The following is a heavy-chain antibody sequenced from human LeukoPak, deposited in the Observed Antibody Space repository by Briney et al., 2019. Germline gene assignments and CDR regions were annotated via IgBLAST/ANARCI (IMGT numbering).Heavy chain of an antibody. CDR2: INDSGST. CDR3: ARAVVLYYFDY. D-gene: IGHD3-22*01. Sequence: ATLSLTCPVSGGSVNSGSHYWSWIRQPPGKRLEWIGYINDSGSTSYNPSLKSRVTISVDTSQNQFSLKLTSVTAADTAVYYCARAVVLYYFDYWGQGTLVTVSS. CDR1: GGSVNSGSHY. V-gene: IGHV4-61*01. J-gene: IGHJ4*02.